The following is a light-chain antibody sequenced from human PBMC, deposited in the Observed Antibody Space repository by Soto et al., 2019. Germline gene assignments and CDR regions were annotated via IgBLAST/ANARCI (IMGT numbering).Light chain of an antibody. CDR3: QQSYSIPWT. Sequence: DIQMTQSPSSLSASVGDRVTITCRASQSISNYLNWYQQRPGKAPELLIYAASSLQSGVPSRFSGSGSGTDFTLTISSLQPEDFATYHCQQSYSIPWTFGQGTKVEIK. CDR2: AAS. CDR1: QSISNY. J-gene: IGKJ1*01. V-gene: IGKV1-39*01.